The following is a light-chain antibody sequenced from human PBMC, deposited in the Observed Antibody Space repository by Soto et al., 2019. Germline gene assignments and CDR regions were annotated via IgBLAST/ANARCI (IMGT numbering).Light chain of an antibody. CDR3: QQSHSTPYT. CDR2: TAS. J-gene: IGKJ2*01. V-gene: IGKV1-39*01. CDR1: QELRGY. Sequence: DIQLTQSPSSLSVSIGDRVTITCRASQELRGYLNWYRQKPGRAPELLIYTASTLQTGVPSRFSGRGSETDFTLTISSLHSDDLATYFCQQSHSTPYTFGQGTKVEL.